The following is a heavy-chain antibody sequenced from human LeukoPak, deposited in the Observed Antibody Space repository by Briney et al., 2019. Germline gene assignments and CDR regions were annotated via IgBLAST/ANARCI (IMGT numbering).Heavy chain of an antibody. V-gene: IGHV4-59*01. CDR2: IYYSGST. Sequence: SETLSLTCTISGGSISSYYWSWIRQPPGKGLEWIGYIYYSGSTNYNPSLKSRVTISVDTSKNQFSLKLSSVTAADTAVYYCARGNVDTAMVWFDYWGQGTLVTVSS. CDR3: ARGNVDTAMVWFDY. D-gene: IGHD5-18*01. J-gene: IGHJ4*02. CDR1: GGSISSYY.